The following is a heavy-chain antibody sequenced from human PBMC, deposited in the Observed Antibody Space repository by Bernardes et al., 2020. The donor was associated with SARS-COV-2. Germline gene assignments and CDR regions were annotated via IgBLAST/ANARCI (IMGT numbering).Heavy chain of an antibody. CDR1: GFRLSQDW. CDR3: ARYLSHYGLDV. Sequence: GCPRLSPVGSGFRLSQDWMSWVRQVPGKGLGWVANINKDGSENYYEDSVKGRFTISRDNAKNSLFLQMHSLRAEDTAVYYCARYLSHYGLDVWGQGTTVTVSS. V-gene: IGHV3-7*03. CDR2: INKDGSEN. J-gene: IGHJ6*02.